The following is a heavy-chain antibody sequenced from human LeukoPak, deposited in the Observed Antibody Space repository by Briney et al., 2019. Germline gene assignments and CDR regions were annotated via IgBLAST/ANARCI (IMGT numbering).Heavy chain of an antibody. Sequence: GRSLRLSCAASGFPFSSYGIHWVHQAPGKGLEWVAVITYDGSNGYFADSVKGRFTISRDNSRNTLSLQMNSLGTEDTAVYYCAKRATDDALDIWGRGTMVTVSS. J-gene: IGHJ3*02. CDR2: ITYDGSNG. D-gene: IGHD5-12*01. CDR1: GFPFSSYG. V-gene: IGHV3-30*18. CDR3: AKRATDDALDI.